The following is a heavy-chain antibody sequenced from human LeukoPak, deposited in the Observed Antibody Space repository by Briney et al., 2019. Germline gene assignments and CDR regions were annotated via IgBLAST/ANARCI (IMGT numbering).Heavy chain of an antibody. D-gene: IGHD4-17*01. CDR3: ARATTVTPNWFDP. V-gene: IGHV4-30-4*01. J-gene: IGHJ5*02. CDR2: IYYSGST. CDR1: GGSISSGDYY. Sequence: SETLSLTCTVSGGSISSGDYYWSWIRQPPGKGLEWIGYIYYSGSTYYNPSLKSRVTISVDTSKNQFSLKQSSVTAADTAVYYCARATTVTPNWFDPWGQGTLVTVSS.